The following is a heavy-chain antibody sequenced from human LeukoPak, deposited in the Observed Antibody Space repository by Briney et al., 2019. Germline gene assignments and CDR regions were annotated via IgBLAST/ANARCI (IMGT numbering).Heavy chain of an antibody. D-gene: IGHD5-24*01. CDR1: GGSFSGYY. V-gene: IGHV4-34*01. Sequence: SETLSLTCAVYGGSFSGYYWSWIRQPPGKGLEWIGEINHSGSTNYNPSLKSRVTISVDTSKNQFSLKLSSVTAADTAVYYCARQVEMATIFFDYWGQGTLVTVSS. CDR3: ARQVEMATIFFDY. CDR2: INHSGST. J-gene: IGHJ4*02.